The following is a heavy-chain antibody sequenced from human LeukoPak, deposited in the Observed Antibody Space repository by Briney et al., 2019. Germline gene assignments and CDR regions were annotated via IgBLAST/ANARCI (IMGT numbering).Heavy chain of an antibody. CDR2: INPSGGST. D-gene: IGHD2-21*02. CDR1: GYTFTTYY. Sequence: ASVKVSCKASGYTFTTYYMHRVRQAPGQGLEWMGIINPSGGSTNYAQKFQGRVTMTRYTSTSTVYMELSSLRSEDTAVYYCATQRGADANAGFDIWGQGTMVTVSA. V-gene: IGHV1-46*01. CDR3: ATQRGADANAGFDI. J-gene: IGHJ3*02.